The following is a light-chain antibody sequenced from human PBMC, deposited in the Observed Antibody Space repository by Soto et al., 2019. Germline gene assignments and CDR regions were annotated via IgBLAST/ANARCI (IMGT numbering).Light chain of an antibody. CDR2: DAS. CDR1: QSVFRS. Sequence: EIVLTQSPATLSLSPGERATLSCRASQSVFRSLAWYQQRPGQAPRLLISDASNRATGVPARFSGSESGTDFTLTISSLEPEDFAVYYCQQRNILPLTFGGGTKVEIK. V-gene: IGKV3-11*01. J-gene: IGKJ4*01. CDR3: QQRNILPLT.